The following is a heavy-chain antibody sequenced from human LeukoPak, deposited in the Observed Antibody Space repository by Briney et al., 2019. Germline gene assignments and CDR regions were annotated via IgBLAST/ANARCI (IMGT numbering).Heavy chain of an antibody. Sequence: PSETLSLTCTVSGGSIRTDGSYWAWIRQPPGKGLEWIGSIYIDGITHYNSSLQSRVTLSIDTSKNQFSLKLTSVTAADTVVFYCARLFTRAWEYRYGMDVWGEGTAVTVSA. V-gene: IGHV4-39*01. J-gene: IGHJ6*04. D-gene: IGHD1-26*01. CDR1: GGSIRTDGSY. CDR3: ARLFTRAWEYRYGMDV. CDR2: IYIDGIT.